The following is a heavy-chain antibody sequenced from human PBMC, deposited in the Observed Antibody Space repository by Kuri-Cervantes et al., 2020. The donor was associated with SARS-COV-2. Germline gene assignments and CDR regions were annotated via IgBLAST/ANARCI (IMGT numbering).Heavy chain of an antibody. V-gene: IGHV4-61*02. CDR2: IYTSGST. CDR1: GGSISSSSYY. CDR3: ARACQGDYGDYVRGAYYYYFMDV. Sequence: SQTLSLTCTVSGGSISSSSYYWSWIRQPAGKGLEWIGRIYTSGSTNYNPSLKSRVTMSVDTSKNQFSLKLSSVTAGDTAVYYCARACQGDYGDYVRGAYYYYFMDVWGKGTTVTVSS. J-gene: IGHJ6*03. D-gene: IGHD4-17*01.